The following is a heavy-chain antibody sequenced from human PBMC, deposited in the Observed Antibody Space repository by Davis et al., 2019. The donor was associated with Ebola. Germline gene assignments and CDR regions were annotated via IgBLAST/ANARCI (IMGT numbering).Heavy chain of an antibody. CDR2: IIENGVDT. J-gene: IGHJ5*02. CDR1: GFPFRTSA. V-gene: IGHV3-23*01. CDR3: AKDYSVRDREIIFDH. Sequence: GASLQISCAASGFPFRTSAMSWVRPAPGKGLEWVSGIIENGVDTFYADAVKGRFTISRDNSKSTLDLQMDSLRAEDTAVYYCAKDYSVRDREIIFDHWGQGIPVTVSS. D-gene: IGHD1-26*01.